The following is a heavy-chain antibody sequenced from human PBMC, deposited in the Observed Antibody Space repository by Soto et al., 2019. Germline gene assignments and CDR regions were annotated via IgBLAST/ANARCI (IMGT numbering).Heavy chain of an antibody. J-gene: IGHJ6*02. Sequence: SETLSLTCTVSGGSISSGDYYWSWIRQPPGKGLEWIGYIYYSGSTYYNPSLKSRVTISVDTSKNQFSLKLSSVTAADTAVYYCARGGYSYRLFYYYGMDVWGQGTTVT. D-gene: IGHD5-18*01. CDR2: IYYSGST. CDR1: GGSISSGDYY. V-gene: IGHV4-30-4*01. CDR3: ARGGYSYRLFYYYGMDV.